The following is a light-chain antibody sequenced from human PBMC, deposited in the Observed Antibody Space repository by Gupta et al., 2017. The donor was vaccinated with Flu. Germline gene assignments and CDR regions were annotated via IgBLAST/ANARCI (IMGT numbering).Light chain of an antibody. V-gene: IGKV3-20*01. Sequence: GERATLSCRASQGVSSSNLGWYQQKPGQAPRLLIYGASSRATGIPDRFSGSGSGTDFTLTISRLEPEDFAVYFCQQYGSSFTFGPGTKVEIK. J-gene: IGKJ3*01. CDR3: QQYGSSFT. CDR2: GAS. CDR1: QGVSSSN.